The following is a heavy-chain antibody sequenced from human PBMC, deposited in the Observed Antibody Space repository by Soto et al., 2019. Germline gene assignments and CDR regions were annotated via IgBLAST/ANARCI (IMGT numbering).Heavy chain of an antibody. V-gene: IGHV3-7*01. Sequence: GGSLRLSCAASGFTFSSYWMDWVRQAPGKGLEWVANINQDGSEKHYVASVKGRFTISGDNAKNSLYLQMSSLTAEDSALYYCSPSLDYWGQGTLVTVSS. CDR3: SPSLDY. CDR2: INQDGSEK. CDR1: GFTFSSYW. J-gene: IGHJ4*02.